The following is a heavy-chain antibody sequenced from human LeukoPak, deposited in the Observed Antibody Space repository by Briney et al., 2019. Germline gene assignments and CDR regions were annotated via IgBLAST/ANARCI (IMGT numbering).Heavy chain of an antibody. CDR2: ISGDGGST. CDR3: AKDIRSGDYIGHDY. D-gene: IGHD4-17*01. V-gene: IGHV3-43*02. CDR1: GFTFDDYA. J-gene: IGHJ4*02. Sequence: GGSLRLSCAASGFTFDDYAMHWVRQAPGKGLEWVSLISGDGGSTYYADSAKGRFTISRDNSKNSLYLQMNSLRTEDTALYYCAKDIRSGDYIGHDYWGQGTLVTVSS.